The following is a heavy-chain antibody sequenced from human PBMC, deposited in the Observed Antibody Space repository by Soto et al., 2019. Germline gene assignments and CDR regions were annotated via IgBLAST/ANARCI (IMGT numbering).Heavy chain of an antibody. V-gene: IGHV3-23*01. D-gene: IGHD2-2*01. CDR1: GFTFNSYA. Sequence: PWGSLRLSCAASGFTFNSYAMNWFRQAPGKGLAWVSAIGTDGNTYYANSVKGRFTISRDNSRTTLYLQMNSLRVEDTALYYCVSKYPGTRPFDYWGQGPLVTVS. CDR2: IGTDGNT. J-gene: IGHJ4*01. CDR3: VSKYPGTRPFDY.